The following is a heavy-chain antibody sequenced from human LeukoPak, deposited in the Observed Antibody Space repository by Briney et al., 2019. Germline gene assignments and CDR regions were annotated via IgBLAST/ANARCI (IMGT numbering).Heavy chain of an antibody. CDR1: GFTLSRYW. D-gene: IGHD1-20*01. CDR2: ISSSGSTI. CDR3: AREYNWKQEGAFDI. V-gene: IGHV3-48*03. J-gene: IGHJ3*02. Sequence: GGSLRLSCAASGFTLSRYWMHWFRQAPGKGLEWVSYISSSGSTIYYADSVKGRFTISRDNAKNSLYLQMNSLRAEDTAVYYCAREYNWKQEGAFDIWGPGTMVTVSS.